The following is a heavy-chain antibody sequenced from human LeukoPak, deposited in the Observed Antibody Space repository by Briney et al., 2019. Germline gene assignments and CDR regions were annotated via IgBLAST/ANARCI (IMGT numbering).Heavy chain of an antibody. CDR2: IKEDGSDK. D-gene: IGHD5-12*01. V-gene: IGHV3-7*04. CDR3: ARDSPGYGGYDFG. J-gene: IGHJ4*02. CDR1: GFTFSRYW. Sequence: GGSLRLSCVASGFTFSRYWMSWVRQAPGKGLEWVANIKEDGSDKYYVDSVKGRFTISKDNAKNSLYLQMNSLRGEDTAVYYCARDSPGYGGYDFGWGQGTLVTVSS.